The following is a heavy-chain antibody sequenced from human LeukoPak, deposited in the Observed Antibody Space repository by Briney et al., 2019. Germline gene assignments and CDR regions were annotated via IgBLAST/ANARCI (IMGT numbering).Heavy chain of an antibody. CDR1: GFTFSSYS. CDR3: ARDLSDFWSGYLYYYYYGMDV. V-gene: IGHV3-21*01. D-gene: IGHD3-3*01. J-gene: IGHJ6*02. CDR2: ISSSSSYI. Sequence: GGSLRLSCAASGFTFSSYSMNWVRQAPGKGLEWVSSISSSSSYIYYADSVKGRFTISRDNSKNTLYLQMNSLRAEDTAVYYCARDLSDFWSGYLYYYYYGMDVWGQGTTVTVSS.